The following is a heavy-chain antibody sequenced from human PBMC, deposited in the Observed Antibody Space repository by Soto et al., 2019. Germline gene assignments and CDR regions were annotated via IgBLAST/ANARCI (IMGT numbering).Heavy chain of an antibody. J-gene: IGHJ4*02. CDR3: ARDQGGEGTAVAGIDY. Sequence: PRGSLGVCCVPCVFIVSSNYMGWVRQARGKGLESVSVIYSGGSTYYAGSVKGRFTISRDNSKNTLYLQINSLRAEDTPVYYCARDQGGEGTAVAGIDYWGQGTMVPVSS. V-gene: IGHV3-53*01. CDR1: VFIVSSNY. CDR2: IYSGGST. D-gene: IGHD6-19*01.